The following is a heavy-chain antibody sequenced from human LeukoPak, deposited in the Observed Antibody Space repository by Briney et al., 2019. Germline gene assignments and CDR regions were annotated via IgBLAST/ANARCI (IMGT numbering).Heavy chain of an antibody. V-gene: IGHV3-21*01. CDR1: GFTFSIYS. D-gene: IGHD2-2*02. CDR3: ARADIVVVPAAIGY. CDR2: ISSTSSYI. Sequence: GGSLRLSCAASGFTFSIYSINWVRQAPGKGLEWVSSISSTSSYIYYADSVKGRFTISRDNAKSSLYLQMNSLRAEDTAVYYCARADIVVVPAAIGYWGQGTLVTVSS. J-gene: IGHJ4*02.